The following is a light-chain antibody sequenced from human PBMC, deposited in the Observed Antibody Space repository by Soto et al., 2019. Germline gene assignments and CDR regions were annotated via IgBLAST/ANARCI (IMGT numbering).Light chain of an antibody. CDR1: QIINNNY. CDR3: HYYGISRIT. Sequence: EIVLTQSPGTLSLSPGERATLSCRASQIINNNYLAWYQQKPGQAPRVLIYGTSSRATGIPDRFSGSGSGTDFTITISRLEPEDFAVFYCHYYGISRITFGPGTKVEIK. V-gene: IGKV3-20*01. J-gene: IGKJ3*01. CDR2: GTS.